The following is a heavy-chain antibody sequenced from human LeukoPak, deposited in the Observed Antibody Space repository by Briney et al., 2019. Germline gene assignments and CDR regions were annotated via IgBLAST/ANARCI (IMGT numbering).Heavy chain of an antibody. Sequence: GGSLRLSCAASGFTVSSNYMSWVRQAPGKGLEWVSVIYSGGSTYYADSVKGRFTISRDNSKNTLYLQMNSLRAEDTAVYYCARVVWGDYYYFDYWGQGTLVTVSS. J-gene: IGHJ4*02. V-gene: IGHV3-66*01. CDR3: ARVVWGDYYYFDY. CDR2: IYSGGST. D-gene: IGHD4-17*01. CDR1: GFTVSSNY.